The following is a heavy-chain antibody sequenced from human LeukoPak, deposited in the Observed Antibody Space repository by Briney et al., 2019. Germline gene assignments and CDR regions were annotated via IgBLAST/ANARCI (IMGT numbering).Heavy chain of an antibody. V-gene: IGHV3-48*04. CDR1: GFTFSSYS. CDR2: IRSSCGTI. D-gene: IGHD3-3*01. Sequence: GGSLSLSCAASGFTFSSYSMNWVRQARGKGREWVSYIRSSCGTIYNADSVPGRFTISRDNAKNSLYLQMNSLRAEDTALYYCARGQGDFWSGYYYYYYMDVWGKGTTVTVSS. J-gene: IGHJ6*03. CDR3: ARGQGDFWSGYYYYYYMDV.